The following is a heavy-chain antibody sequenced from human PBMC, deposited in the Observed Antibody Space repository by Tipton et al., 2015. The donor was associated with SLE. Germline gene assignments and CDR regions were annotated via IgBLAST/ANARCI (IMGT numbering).Heavy chain of an antibody. J-gene: IGHJ6*02. CDR2: ISHTGRT. V-gene: IGHV4-30-2*01. CDR3: ARGMVTWRGAILGVDV. CDR1: GDSINSDAFS. Sequence: TLSLTCTVSGDSINSDAFSWGWIRQPPGEGLEWITYISHTGRTAYSPSLKSRVTISVDGSKNQFSLKLDSVTAADTAVYYCARGMVTWRGAILGVDVWGQGTTVNVSS. D-gene: IGHD2-21*02.